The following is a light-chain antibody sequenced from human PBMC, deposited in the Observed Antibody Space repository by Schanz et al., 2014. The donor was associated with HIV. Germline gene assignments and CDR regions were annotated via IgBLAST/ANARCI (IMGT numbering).Light chain of an antibody. CDR3: QQYKDWLT. Sequence: VLTQSPATLSLSPGDGATLSCRASQSVGSNYLAWYEQKPGQAPRLLIYGASTRATGIPARFSGSGSGTEFTLTISSLQSEDFAVYYCQQYKDWLTFGQGTRLEIK. V-gene: IGKV3-15*01. CDR1: QSVGSN. J-gene: IGKJ5*01. CDR2: GAS.